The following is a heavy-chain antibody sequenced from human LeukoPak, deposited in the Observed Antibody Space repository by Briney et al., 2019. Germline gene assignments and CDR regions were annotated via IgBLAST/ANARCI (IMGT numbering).Heavy chain of an antibody. CDR3: ASWGAYYYDSSGWALDPFDI. Sequence: SVKVSCKASGGTFSSCAISWVRQAPGQGLEWMGRIIPIFGTANYAQKFQGRVTITTDESTSTAYMELSSLRSEDTAVYYCASWGAYYYDSSGWALDPFDIWGQGTMVTVSS. CDR2: IIPIFGTA. J-gene: IGHJ3*02. CDR1: GGTFSSCA. V-gene: IGHV1-69*05. D-gene: IGHD3-22*01.